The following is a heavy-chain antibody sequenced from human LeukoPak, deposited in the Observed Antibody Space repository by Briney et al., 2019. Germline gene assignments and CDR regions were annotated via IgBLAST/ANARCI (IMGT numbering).Heavy chain of an antibody. CDR2: IIPIFGTA. D-gene: IGHD2-2*01. Sequence: SVRVSCKASGGTFSSYAISWVRQAPGQGLEWMGGIIPIFGTANYAQKFQGRVTITTDESTSTAYMELSSLRSEDTAVYYCAQVVPAAIDDAFDIWGQGTMVTVSS. V-gene: IGHV1-69*05. CDR3: AQVVPAAIDDAFDI. J-gene: IGHJ3*02. CDR1: GGTFSSYA.